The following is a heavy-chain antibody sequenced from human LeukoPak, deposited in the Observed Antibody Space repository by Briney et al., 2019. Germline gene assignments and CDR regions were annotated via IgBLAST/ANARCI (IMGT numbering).Heavy chain of an antibody. Sequence: GGSLRLSCAASGFTFSDYYMSWIRQAPGKGLEWVSYISSSGSTIYYADSEKGRFTISRDNAKNSLYLQMNSLRAEDTAVYYCARVSYDILTGDPDAFDIWGQGTMVTVSS. D-gene: IGHD3-9*01. V-gene: IGHV3-11*01. CDR2: ISSSGSTI. CDR1: GFTFSDYY. CDR3: ARVSYDILTGDPDAFDI. J-gene: IGHJ3*02.